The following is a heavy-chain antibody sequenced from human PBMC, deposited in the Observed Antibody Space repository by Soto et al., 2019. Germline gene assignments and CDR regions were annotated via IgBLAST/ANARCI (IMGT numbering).Heavy chain of an antibody. D-gene: IGHD3-10*01. CDR1: GFSLSTSGVG. CDR2: IYWDDDK. J-gene: IGHJ4*02. CDR3: AHHPYYGLAPYSFDY. V-gene: IGHV2-5*02. Sequence: QITLKESGPTLVKPTQTLTLTCTFSGFSLSTSGVGVGWIHQPPGKALEWLAVIYWDDDKRSSSSLKSRLTITKDTSKNQVVLTMTNMDPVDTATYYCAHHPYYGLAPYSFDYWGQGILVTVSS.